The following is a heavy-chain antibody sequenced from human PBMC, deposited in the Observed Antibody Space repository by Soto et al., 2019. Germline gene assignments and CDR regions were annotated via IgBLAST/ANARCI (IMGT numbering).Heavy chain of an antibody. CDR2: ISGNGGNT. Sequence: EVQLLESGGGLVQPGGSLRLSCAPSGITFSSHALSWVRQAPGKGLEWVSVISGNGGNTYYADSVKGRFTISRDNXXXXXXXXXXXXXXXXXXXXXXXXXXXXXXYFFDYWGQGTLVTVSS. V-gene: IGHV3-23*01. CDR3: XXXXXXXXYFFDY. CDR1: GITFSSHA. J-gene: IGHJ4*02. D-gene: IGHD2-8*01.